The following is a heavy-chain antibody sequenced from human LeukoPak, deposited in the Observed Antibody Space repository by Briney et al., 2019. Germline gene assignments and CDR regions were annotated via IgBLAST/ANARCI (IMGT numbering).Heavy chain of an antibody. J-gene: IGHJ4*02. Sequence: RASVKVSCKASGGTFSNYAISWVRQAPGQGLEWMGRIIPIFGTANYAQKFQGRVTITTDESTSTAYMELSSLRSEDTAVYYCARDLTLGRGYSYGYSDYWGQGTLVTVSS. D-gene: IGHD5-18*01. V-gene: IGHV1-69*05. CDR1: GGTFSNYA. CDR3: ARDLTLGRGYSYGYSDY. CDR2: IIPIFGTA.